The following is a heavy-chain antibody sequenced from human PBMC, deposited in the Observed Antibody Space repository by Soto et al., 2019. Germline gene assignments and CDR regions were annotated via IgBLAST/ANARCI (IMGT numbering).Heavy chain of an antibody. J-gene: IGHJ6*03. CDR1: GFTFSSYS. D-gene: IGHD5-12*01. Sequence: GGSLRLSCAASGFTFSSYSMNWVRQAPGKGLEWVSSISSSSSYIYYADSVKGRFTISRDNAKNSLYLQMNSLRAEDTAVYYCARLGATNLNYYYYYYMDVWGKGTTVTVSS. CDR2: ISSSSSYI. V-gene: IGHV3-21*01. CDR3: ARLGATNLNYYYYYYMDV.